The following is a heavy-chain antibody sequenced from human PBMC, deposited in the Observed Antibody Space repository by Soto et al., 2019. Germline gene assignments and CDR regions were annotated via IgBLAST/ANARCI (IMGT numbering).Heavy chain of an antibody. CDR3: ARSALYYDSSGSNWFDP. Sequence: QVQLVESGGGVVQPGRSLRLSCAASGFTFSSYGMHWVRQAPGKGLEWVAVIWYDGSNKYYADSVKGRFTISRDNSKNXXYLQMNSLRAEDTAVYYCARSALYYDSSGSNWFDPWGQGTLVTVSS. CDR1: GFTFSSYG. D-gene: IGHD3-22*01. J-gene: IGHJ5*02. V-gene: IGHV3-33*01. CDR2: IWYDGSNK.